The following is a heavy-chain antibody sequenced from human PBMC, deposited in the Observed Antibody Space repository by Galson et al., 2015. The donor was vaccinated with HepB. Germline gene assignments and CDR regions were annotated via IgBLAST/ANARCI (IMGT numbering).Heavy chain of an antibody. D-gene: IGHD6-13*01. CDR1: GFTFSSYA. Sequence: SLRLSCAASGFTFSSYAMHWVRQAPGKGLEWVAVISYDGSNKYYADSVKGRFTISRDNSKNTLYLQMNSLRAEDTAVYYCARWAPGGIAAAGPFDYWGQGTLVTVSS. V-gene: IGHV3-30-3*01. CDR2: ISYDGSNK. CDR3: ARWAPGGIAAAGPFDY. J-gene: IGHJ4*02.